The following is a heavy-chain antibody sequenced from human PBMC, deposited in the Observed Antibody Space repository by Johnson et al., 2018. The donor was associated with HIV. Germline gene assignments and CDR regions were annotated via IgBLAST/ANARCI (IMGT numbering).Heavy chain of an antibody. V-gene: IGHV3-53*01. D-gene: IGHD6-13*01. CDR1: GFSISYDY. CDR3: AKGGSSNDAFDI. CDR2: ISSSGST. J-gene: IGHJ3*02. Sequence: EVQLVESGGGSIQPGGSLRLSCAASGFSISYDYMSWIRQAPGKGLEWVSYISSSGSTYYADSVKGRFTISRDNSKNTLYLQMNSLRAEDTAVYYCAKGGSSNDAFDIWGQGTMVTVSS.